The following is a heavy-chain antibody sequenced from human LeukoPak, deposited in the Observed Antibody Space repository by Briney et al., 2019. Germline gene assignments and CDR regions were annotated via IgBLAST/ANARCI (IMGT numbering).Heavy chain of an antibody. J-gene: IGHJ3*02. CDR3: ARIPGYSGSYGAFDI. Sequence: GESLKISCKGSGYSFTSYWIGWVRQMPGKGLEWMGIIYPGDSDTRYSPSFQGQVTISADKSISTAYLQWSSLKASDTAMYYCARIPGYSGSYGAFDIWGQGTMVTVSS. CDR1: GYSFTSYW. D-gene: IGHD1-26*01. V-gene: IGHV5-51*01. CDR2: IYPGDSDT.